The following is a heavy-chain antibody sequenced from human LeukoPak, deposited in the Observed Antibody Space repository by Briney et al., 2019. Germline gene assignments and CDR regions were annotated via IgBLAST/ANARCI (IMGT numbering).Heavy chain of an antibody. V-gene: IGHV1-2*02. Sequence: ASVKVSCKASGYIFTGYYMHWVRQAPGQGLEWMGWINPNSGGTNYAQKFQGRVTMTRDTSISTAYMELSRLRSDDTAVYYCARDGGNSYAPDYWGQGTLVTVSS. CDR2: INPNSGGT. CDR3: ARDGGNSYAPDY. D-gene: IGHD5-18*01. J-gene: IGHJ4*02. CDR1: GYIFTGYY.